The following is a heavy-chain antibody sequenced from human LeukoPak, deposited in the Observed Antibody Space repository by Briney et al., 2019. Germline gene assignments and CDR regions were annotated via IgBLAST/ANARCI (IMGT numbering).Heavy chain of an antibody. CDR3: AREAREIVVVTAISYDAFDI. V-gene: IGHV4-61*02. Sequence: PSETLSLTCTVSGGSISSGSYYWSWIRQPAGKGLEWIGRIYTSGSTNYNPSLKSRVTMSVDTSKNQFSLKLSSVTAADTAVYYCAREAREIVVVTAISYDAFDIWGQGTMVTVSS. CDR1: GGSISSGSYY. J-gene: IGHJ3*02. CDR2: IYTSGST. D-gene: IGHD2-21*02.